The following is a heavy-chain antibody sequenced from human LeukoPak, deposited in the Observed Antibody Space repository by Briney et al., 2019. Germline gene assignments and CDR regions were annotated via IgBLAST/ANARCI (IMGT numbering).Heavy chain of an antibody. CDR3: ARAVAGTFAY. J-gene: IGHJ4*02. D-gene: IGHD6-19*01. CDR2: THYSGST. CDR1: GGSVSSESYY. Sequence: PSETLSLTCTVSGGSVSSESYYWSWIRQPPGKGLEWIGYTHYSGSTNYNPSPKSRVTISVDRSKNQFSLKLSSVTAADTAVYYCARAVAGTFAYWGQGTLVTVSS. V-gene: IGHV4-61*01.